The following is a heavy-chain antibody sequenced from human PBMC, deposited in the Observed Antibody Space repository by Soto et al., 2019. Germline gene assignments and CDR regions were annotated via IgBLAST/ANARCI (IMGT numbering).Heavy chain of an antibody. J-gene: IGHJ3*02. V-gene: IGHV3-33*01. CDR1: GFTFSSYG. CDR3: ARGAIAVAGTGGDAFDI. Sequence: GGSLRLSCAASGFTFSSYGMHWVRQAPGKGLEWVAVIWYDGSNKYYADSVKGRFTISRDNSKNTLYLQMNSLRAEDTAVYYCARGAIAVAGTGGDAFDIWGQGTMVTVSS. D-gene: IGHD6-19*01. CDR2: IWYDGSNK.